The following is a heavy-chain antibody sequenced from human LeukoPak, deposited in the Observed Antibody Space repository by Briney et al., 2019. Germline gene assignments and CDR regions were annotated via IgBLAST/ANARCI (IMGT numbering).Heavy chain of an antibody. V-gene: IGHV3-23*01. J-gene: IGHJ4*02. CDR3: AKGLNYYGSGSCDY. CDR1: GFTFSSYA. D-gene: IGHD3-10*01. CDR2: ISGSGGST. Sequence: GGSLRLSCAASGFTFSSYAMSWVRQAPGKGLEWVSAISGSGGSTYYADSVKGRFTISRDNSKDTLYLQMNSLRAEDTAVYYCAKGLNYYGSGSCDYWGQGTLVTVSS.